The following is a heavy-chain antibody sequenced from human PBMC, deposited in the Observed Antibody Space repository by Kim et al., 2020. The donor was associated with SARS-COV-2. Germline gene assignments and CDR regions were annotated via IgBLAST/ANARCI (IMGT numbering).Heavy chain of an antibody. J-gene: IGHJ4*02. Sequence: GGSLRLSCAASGFTFSSYGMHWVRQAPGKGLEWVAVISYDGSNKYYADSVKGRFTISRDNSKNTLYLQMNSLRAEDTAVYYCSKEEIVGATRFDYWGQGT. D-gene: IGHD1-26*01. CDR2: ISYDGSNK. CDR1: GFTFSSYG. V-gene: IGHV3-30*18. CDR3: SKEEIVGATRFDY.